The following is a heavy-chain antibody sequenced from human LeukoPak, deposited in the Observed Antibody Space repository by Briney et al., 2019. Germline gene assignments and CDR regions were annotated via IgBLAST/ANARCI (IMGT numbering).Heavy chain of an antibody. CDR3: AREEGPYYYGSGSYYMGHYYFDY. D-gene: IGHD3-10*01. Sequence: SETLSLTCTVSGGSISSSSYYWGWIRQPPGKGLEWIGSIYIFSGSTNYNPSLKSRVTISVDTSKNQFSLKLTSVTAADTAVYYCAREEGPYYYGSGSYYMGHYYFDYWGQGTLVTVSS. V-gene: IGHV4-39*07. CDR1: GGSISSSSYY. J-gene: IGHJ4*02. CDR2: IYIFSGST.